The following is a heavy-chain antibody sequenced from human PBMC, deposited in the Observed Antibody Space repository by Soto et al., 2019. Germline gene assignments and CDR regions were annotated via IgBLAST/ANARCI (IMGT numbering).Heavy chain of an antibody. CDR2: VDRTGST. CDR3: ARARATIAAAAIFDC. J-gene: IGHJ4*02. V-gene: IGHV4-4*02. D-gene: IGHD6-13*01. Sequence: QVQLQESRPELVNPSGTLSPTCAASSVPISTSNWWSWVRQPPGKGLEWIGEVDRTGSTNYNPSPESGLTISVDKSKTQFSLKLTSVTAADTAVDYCARARATIAAAAIFDCWCQGTLVSVSS. CDR1: SVPISTSNW.